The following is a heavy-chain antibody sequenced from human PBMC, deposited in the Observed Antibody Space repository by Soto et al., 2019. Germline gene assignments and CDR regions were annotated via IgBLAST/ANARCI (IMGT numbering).Heavy chain of an antibody. CDR1: GYSFINYA. Sequence: ASVKVSCKASGYSFINYAIYWVRQAPGQRLEWMGRINIGDGNTKYPQRFQGRVTITRDTSASTAYMDLSSLTSDDTAVYYCARGASSSWTSLDYWGQGTLVTVSS. CDR2: INIGDGNT. D-gene: IGHD6-13*01. J-gene: IGHJ4*02. CDR3: ARGASSSWTSLDY. V-gene: IGHV1-3*04.